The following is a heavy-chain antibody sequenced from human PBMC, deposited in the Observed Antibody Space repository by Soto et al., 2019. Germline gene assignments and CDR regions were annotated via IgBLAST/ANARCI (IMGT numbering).Heavy chain of an antibody. V-gene: IGHV1-69*01. Sequence: QVQLVQSGAEVKKPGSSVKVSCKASGGTFSSYAISWVRQAPGQGLEWMGGIIPIFGTANYAQKFQGRVTIIADESTRTAYMELSRLRSEDTAVYYCARERGAVGATRGYYFDYWGQGTLVTVSS. J-gene: IGHJ4*02. CDR2: IIPIFGTA. D-gene: IGHD1-26*01. CDR1: GGTFSSYA. CDR3: ARERGAVGATRGYYFDY.